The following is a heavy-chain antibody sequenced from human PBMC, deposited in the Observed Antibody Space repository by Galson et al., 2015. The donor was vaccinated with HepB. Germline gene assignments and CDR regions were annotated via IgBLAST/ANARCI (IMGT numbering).Heavy chain of an antibody. CDR1: GYTFTGYY. J-gene: IGHJ1*01. CDR2: INPNSGGT. CDR3: ARDDPRTYGAYGGGYFQH. D-gene: IGHD4-17*01. Sequence: SVKVSCKASGYTFTGYYMHWVRQAPGQGLEWMGRINPNSGGTNYAQKFQGRVTMTRDTSISTAYMELSRLRSDDTAVYYCARDDPRTYGAYGGGYFQHWGQGTLVTVSS. V-gene: IGHV1-2*06.